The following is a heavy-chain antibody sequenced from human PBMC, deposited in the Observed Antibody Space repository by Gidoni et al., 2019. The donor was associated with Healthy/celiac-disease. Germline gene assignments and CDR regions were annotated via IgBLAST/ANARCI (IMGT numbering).Heavy chain of an antibody. J-gene: IGHJ3*02. CDR1: GGSISSYY. CDR3: ARDEKTNWGQGDAFDI. D-gene: IGHD7-27*01. V-gene: IGHV4-4*07. CDR2: SYTSGIT. Sequence: QVQLQESGTGLVKPSETLSLTCTVSGGSISSYYWSWIRQPAGKGLEWIGRSYTSGITNYNPSLKSRVTMSVDTSKNQFSLKLSSVTAADTAVYYCARDEKTNWGQGDAFDIWGQGTMVTVSS.